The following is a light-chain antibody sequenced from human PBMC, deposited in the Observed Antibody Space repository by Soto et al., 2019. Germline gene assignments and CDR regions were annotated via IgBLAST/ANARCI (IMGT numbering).Light chain of an antibody. Sequence: ENLLTQSPGTLSLSPGEGATLSCRASRGVSANYLAWYQQKPGQAPTLLIYGASIRAAGNPDRFSGSGSGTDFTLTIRRLEPDDFAVYYCQQYGSSPRTFGQGTKVDIK. J-gene: IGKJ1*01. CDR1: RGVSANY. CDR2: GAS. V-gene: IGKV3-20*01. CDR3: QQYGSSPRT.